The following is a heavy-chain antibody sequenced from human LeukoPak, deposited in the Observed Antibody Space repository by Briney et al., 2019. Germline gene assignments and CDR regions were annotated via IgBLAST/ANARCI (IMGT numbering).Heavy chain of an antibody. CDR1: GFTFSSYG. V-gene: IGHV3-33*01. Sequence: QPGGSLRLSCAASGFTFSSYGMRCVRQAPGKGLEWVAGIWYDGSNKYYADSVKGRFNTYRENSKNTLYLQMNSLRAEDTAVYYCAREYLAVAAYFDYWGQGTLVTVSS. CDR2: IWYDGSNK. D-gene: IGHD6-19*01. CDR3: AREYLAVAAYFDY. J-gene: IGHJ4*02.